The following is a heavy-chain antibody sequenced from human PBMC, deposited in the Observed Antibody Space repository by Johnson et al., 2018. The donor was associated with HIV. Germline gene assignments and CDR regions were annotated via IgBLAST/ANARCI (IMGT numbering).Heavy chain of an antibody. D-gene: IGHD4-23*01. J-gene: IGHJ3*02. CDR1: GFSFSYYA. CDR3: ARDSGGNYGAFDI. CDR2: ISSDGTNR. Sequence: QVQLVESGGGVVQPGRSLRLSCAASGFSFSYYAMDWVRQAPGKGLEWVAFISSDGTNRNYADSVKGRFIISRDNSKNTVFLQMRRLRADDMAVYYCARDSGGNYGAFDIWGQGTMVTVSS. V-gene: IGHV3-30*03.